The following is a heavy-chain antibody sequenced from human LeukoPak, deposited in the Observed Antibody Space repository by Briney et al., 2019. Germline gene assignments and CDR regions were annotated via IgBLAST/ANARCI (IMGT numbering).Heavy chain of an antibody. CDR1: GGSISSSSYY. J-gene: IGHJ5*02. Sequence: PSETLSLTCTVSGGSISSSSYYWGWIRQPPGKGLEWIGSIYYSGSTYYNPSLKSRVTISVDTSKNQFSLKLSSVTAADTVVYYCAGHSGWGYNWFDPWGQGTLVTVSS. CDR3: AGHSGWGYNWFDP. CDR2: IYYSGST. V-gene: IGHV4-39*01. D-gene: IGHD6-19*01.